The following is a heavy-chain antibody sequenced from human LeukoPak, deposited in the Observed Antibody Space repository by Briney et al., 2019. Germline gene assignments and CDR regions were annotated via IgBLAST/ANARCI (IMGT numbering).Heavy chain of an antibody. D-gene: IGHD1-1*01. CDR1: GFTFSIYA. Sequence: PGASLRLSCAASGFTFSIYAMSWVRQAPGKGLEWVSAISGRGTTYYADSVKGRFTVSRDNSKNTLYLQMNSLRDEDTAVYYCARDQGTSTTAPKRKGRFDPWGQGTLVTVSS. CDR3: ARDQGTSTTAPKRKGRFDP. J-gene: IGHJ5*02. CDR2: ISGRGTT. V-gene: IGHV3-23*01.